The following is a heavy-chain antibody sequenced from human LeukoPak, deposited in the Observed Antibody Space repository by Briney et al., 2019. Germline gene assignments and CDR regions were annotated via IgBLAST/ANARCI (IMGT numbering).Heavy chain of an antibody. CDR3: ARDRIYGSGSPGFDY. CDR2: IIPIFGTA. D-gene: IGHD3-10*01. V-gene: IGHV1-69*13. J-gene: IGHJ4*02. CDR1: GGTFSSYA. Sequence: VASVKVSCKASGGTFSSYAISWVRQAPGQGLKWMGGIIPIFGTANYAQKFQGRVTITADESTSTAYMELSSLRSEDTAVYYCARDRIYGSGSPGFDYWGQGTLVTVSS.